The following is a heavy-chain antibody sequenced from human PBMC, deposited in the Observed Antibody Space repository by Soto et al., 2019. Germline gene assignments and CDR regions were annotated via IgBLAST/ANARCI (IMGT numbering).Heavy chain of an antibody. D-gene: IGHD3-10*01. V-gene: IGHV3-74*01. CDR2: INGDGSTS. CDR1: GFTFTTFW. CDR3: ARDQDTYGLGVSDR. J-gene: IGHJ5*02. Sequence: EVQLVESGGGLVQPGGSLRLSCAASGFTFTTFWMHWVRQAPGKGLVWVSRINGDGSTSNYADSVKGRFTISRDSAKNTVFLQLTSRRAEDTAVYYCARDQDTYGLGVSDRWGQGTLVTVSP.